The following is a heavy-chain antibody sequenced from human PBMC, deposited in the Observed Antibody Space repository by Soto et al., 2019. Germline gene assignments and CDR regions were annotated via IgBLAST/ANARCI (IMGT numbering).Heavy chain of an antibody. CDR1: GGTFRNYA. Sequence: QGQLVQSGTEVKKPGSSVKVSCKASGGTFRNYAMNWVRQAPGQGLEWMGGIVVKFGTIKYAQKFQGRVTITADESTSTTYMELSSLRSEDTAVYYCATPLRYYESWRGYPPFDYWGQGTRVTVSS. CDR3: ATPLRYYESWRGYPPFDY. V-gene: IGHV1-69*01. CDR2: IVVKFGTI. J-gene: IGHJ4*02. D-gene: IGHD3-3*01.